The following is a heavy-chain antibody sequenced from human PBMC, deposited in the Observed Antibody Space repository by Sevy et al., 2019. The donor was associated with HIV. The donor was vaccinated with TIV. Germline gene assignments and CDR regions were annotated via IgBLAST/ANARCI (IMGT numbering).Heavy chain of an antibody. CDR2: ISAYTGDT. J-gene: IGHJ6*02. D-gene: IGHD3-3*01. V-gene: IGHV1-18*01. CDR1: GYSFNMYG. CDR3: ARHRPQGVVIIPGSGYHYGADF. Sequence: ASVKVSCKTSGYSFNMYGISWVRQAPGQGLEWMGWISAYTGDTDYRQLFRGRVTMTQDASTNTAYMELRRQTSDDTAVYYCARHRPQGVVIIPGSGYHYGADFWGQGTMVTVSS.